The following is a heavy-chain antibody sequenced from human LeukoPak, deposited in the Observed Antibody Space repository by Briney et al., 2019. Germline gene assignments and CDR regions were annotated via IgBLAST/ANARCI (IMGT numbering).Heavy chain of an antibody. CDR3: ARWTALHNAFDI. Sequence: ASVTVSCKPSGYTFTGYYMHWVRQAPGQGREGMGWINPNSGGTNYAQKFQGRVTMTRDTSISTAYMELSRLRSDDTAVYYCARWTALHNAFDIWGQGTMVTVSS. V-gene: IGHV1-2*02. CDR1: GYTFTGYY. D-gene: IGHD2-21*02. CDR2: INPNSGGT. J-gene: IGHJ3*02.